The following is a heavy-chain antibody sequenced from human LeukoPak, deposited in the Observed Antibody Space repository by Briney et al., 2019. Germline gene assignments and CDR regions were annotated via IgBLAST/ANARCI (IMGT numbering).Heavy chain of an antibody. V-gene: IGHV4-59*01. J-gene: IGHJ4*02. Sequence: PSETLSLTRTVSGGSISSYYWSWIRQPPGKGLEWIGYIYYSGSTNYNPSLKSRVTISVDTSKNQFSLKLSSVTAADTAVYYCARASLSSGWYYWGQGTLVTVSS. D-gene: IGHD6-19*01. CDR3: ARASLSSGWYY. CDR1: GGSISSYY. CDR2: IYYSGST.